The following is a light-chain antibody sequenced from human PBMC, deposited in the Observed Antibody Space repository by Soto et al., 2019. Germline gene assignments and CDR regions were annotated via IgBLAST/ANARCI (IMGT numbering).Light chain of an antibody. CDR1: QSVSSTY. J-gene: IGKJ1*01. CDR3: QQYGDSPT. Sequence: EIVLTQSPGTLSLSPGERATLSCRASQSVSSTYLNWYQQKPGQAPRLLIHGASSRATGIPDRFSGSGSGTDCTLTISRLEPEDFAVYYCQQYGDSPTFGQGTKVEIK. CDR2: GAS. V-gene: IGKV3-20*01.